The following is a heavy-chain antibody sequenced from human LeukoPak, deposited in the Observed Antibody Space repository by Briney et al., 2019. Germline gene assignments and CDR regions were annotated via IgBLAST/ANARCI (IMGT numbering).Heavy chain of an antibody. Sequence: GGSLRLSCSASGFTFRSYAMHSVRQAPGKGLQYVSASSSDGGGTYYADSVKGRFTISRDNSKNTLSLEMTSLRVEDTAVYYCVKGFTYSRDVFEYWGQGPRVTVSS. CDR3: VKGFTYSRDVFEY. V-gene: IGHV3-64D*06. CDR2: SSSDGGGT. J-gene: IGHJ4*02. D-gene: IGHD5-18*01. CDR1: GFTFRSYA.